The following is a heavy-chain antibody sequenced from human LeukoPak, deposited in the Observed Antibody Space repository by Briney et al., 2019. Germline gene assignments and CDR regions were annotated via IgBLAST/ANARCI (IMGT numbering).Heavy chain of an antibody. V-gene: IGHV4-31*03. J-gene: IGHJ4*02. CDR1: GGSISSSSYY. Sequence: SETLSLTCTVSGGSISSSSYYWSWIRQHPGKGLEWIGYIYYSGSTYYNPSLKSRVTISVDTSKNQFSLELSSVTAADTAVYYCARDRGGVIDWGQGTLVTVSS. CDR2: IYYSGST. D-gene: IGHD3-16*01. CDR3: ARDRGGVID.